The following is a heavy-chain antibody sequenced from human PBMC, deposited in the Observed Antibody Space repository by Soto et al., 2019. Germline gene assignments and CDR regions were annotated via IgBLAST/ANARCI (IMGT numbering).Heavy chain of an antibody. CDR2: IIPIFGTA. CDR3: AKDVAFQSGYYSGRHYFAP. V-gene: IGHV1-69*06. CDR1: GGTFSSYA. D-gene: IGHD3-3*01. J-gene: IGHJ5*02. Sequence: VSCTASGGTFSSYAISWVRQAPGQGLEWMGGIIPIFGTANYAQKFQGRVTITADNSNNTVFLQMNSLRVEDTGLYYCAKDVAFQSGYYSGRHYFAPWGQGALVTVSS.